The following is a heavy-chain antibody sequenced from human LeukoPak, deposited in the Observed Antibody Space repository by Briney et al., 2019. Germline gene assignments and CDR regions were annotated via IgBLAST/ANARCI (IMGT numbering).Heavy chain of an antibody. CDR3: ARDGYGSGTYYPYALDI. D-gene: IGHD3-10*01. CDR1: GFTFTNYA. V-gene: IGHV3-23*01. J-gene: IGHJ3*02. CDR2: ITGSGGST. Sequence: GGSLRLSCAASGFTFTNYAMTWVRQAPGKGLEWVAAITGSGGSTYNADSVNGRFSISRDNSKNTLYLQMNSLTAEDTALYYCARDGYGSGTYYPYALDIWGQGTMVTVSS.